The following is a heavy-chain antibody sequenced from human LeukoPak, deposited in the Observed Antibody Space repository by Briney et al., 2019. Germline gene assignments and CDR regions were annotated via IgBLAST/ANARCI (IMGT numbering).Heavy chain of an antibody. CDR3: AKDKRVVVTAHFDY. CDR1: GFTFDDYA. V-gene: IGHV3-9*01. J-gene: IGHJ4*02. Sequence: GRSLRLSCAASGFTFDDYAMHWVRQAPGKGLEWVSGISWNSGSIGYADSVKGRFTISRDNAKNSLYLQMNSLRAEDTALYYCAKDKRVVVTAHFDYWGQGTLVTVSS. D-gene: IGHD2-21*02. CDR2: ISWNSGSI.